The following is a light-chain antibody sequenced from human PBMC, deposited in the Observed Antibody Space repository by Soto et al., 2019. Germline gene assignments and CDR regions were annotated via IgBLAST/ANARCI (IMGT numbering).Light chain of an antibody. CDR1: QGISSR. CDR3: HPSNSFPLT. Sequence: DIQMTQCPSSVSASVGDRVTITCRASQGISSRLAWYQQKPGKAPNLLIYAASSLQSGVPSRFSGSGSETDFTLTIGSLQPEDFATYYCHPSNSFPLTFGGRTKVDIK. CDR2: AAS. V-gene: IGKV1-12*01. J-gene: IGKJ4*01.